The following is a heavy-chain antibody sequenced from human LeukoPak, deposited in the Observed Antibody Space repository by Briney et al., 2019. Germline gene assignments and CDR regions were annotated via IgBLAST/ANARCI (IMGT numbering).Heavy chain of an antibody. J-gene: IGHJ1*01. Sequence: ASVKVSCKVSGYTLTELSMHWVRQAPGKGLEWMGGFDPEDGETIYAQKFQGRVTMTEDTSTDTAYMELSSLRSEDTAVYYCATDSIRGHFDWSIQPIQHWGQSTLVTVSS. CDR3: ATDSIRGHFDWSIQPIQH. D-gene: IGHD3-9*01. CDR2: FDPEDGET. V-gene: IGHV1-24*01. CDR1: GYTLTELS.